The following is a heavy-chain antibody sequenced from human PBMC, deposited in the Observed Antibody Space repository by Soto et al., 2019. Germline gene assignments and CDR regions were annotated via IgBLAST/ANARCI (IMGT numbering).Heavy chain of an antibody. CDR1: GFSFNTYN. CDR2: ITSKGSTR. Sequence: GGSLRLSCAASGFSFNTYNMNWVRQAPGKGLEWLSYITSKGSTRKYADSVEGRFTVSRDNAKNSLYLQLNSLADDDTAVYYCAKEKQPCTDTTCYSGPFDSWGQGTLVTVSS. V-gene: IGHV3-48*02. D-gene: IGHD2-15*01. CDR3: AKEKQPCTDTTCYSGPFDS. J-gene: IGHJ4*01.